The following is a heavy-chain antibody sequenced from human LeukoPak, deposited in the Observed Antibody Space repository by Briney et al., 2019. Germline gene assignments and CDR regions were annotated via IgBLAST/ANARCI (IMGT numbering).Heavy chain of an antibody. CDR2: INHSGST. D-gene: IGHD3-22*01. CDR3: ARGDNYYDSSGYFLGTTSPFDY. V-gene: IGHV4-34*01. J-gene: IGHJ4*02. Sequence: PSETLSLTCAVYGGSFSGYYWSWIRQPPGKGLEWIGEINHSGSTNYNPSLKSRVTISVDTSKNQFSLKLSSVTAADTAVYYCARGDNYYDSSGYFLGTTSPFDYWGQGTLVTVSS. CDR1: GGSFSGYY.